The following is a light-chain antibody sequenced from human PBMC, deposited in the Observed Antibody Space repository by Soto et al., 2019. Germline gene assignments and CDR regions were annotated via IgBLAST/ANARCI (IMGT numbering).Light chain of an antibody. CDR3: AAWDDSLNGLV. CDR1: SSNIGSNT. CDR2: NNN. V-gene: IGLV1-44*01. J-gene: IGLJ1*01. Sequence: QSVLTQPPSASGTPGQRVTISCSGSSSNIGSNTVNWYQQLPRTAPKLLIYNNNQRPSGVPDRFSGSKSGTSASLAISGLQSDDEADYYCAAWDDSLNGLVFGTGTKLTVL.